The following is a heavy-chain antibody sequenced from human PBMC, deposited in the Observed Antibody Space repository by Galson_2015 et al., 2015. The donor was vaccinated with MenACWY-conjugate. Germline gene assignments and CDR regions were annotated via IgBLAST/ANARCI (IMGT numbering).Heavy chain of an antibody. Sequence: FLRLSCATSGIRFRNYGMHWVRQAPGKGLEWVAIIYYDGSNKFYADSVRGRFTISRDNSKSTLFLQMNNLRAEDAALYYCATDQRQNYFDYWGQGTLVTVPS. CDR1: GIRFRNYG. CDR3: ATDQRQNYFDY. J-gene: IGHJ4*02. CDR2: IYYDGSNK. V-gene: IGHV3-33*01.